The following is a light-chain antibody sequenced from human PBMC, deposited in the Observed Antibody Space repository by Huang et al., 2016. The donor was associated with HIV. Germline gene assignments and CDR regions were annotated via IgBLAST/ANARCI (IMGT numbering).Light chain of an antibody. J-gene: IGKJ2*01. CDR2: DAS. V-gene: IGKV1-33*01. CDR3: QQYDHLYT. CDR1: QDIRHY. Sequence: DIQMTQSPSSLSASIGDRVTITCQASQDIRHYLNWYRQKPGKAPELLIYDASNLQTGVPLRFTGSGSGTNFTFTISSLQSEDIATYYCQQYDHLYTFGQGTKLEI.